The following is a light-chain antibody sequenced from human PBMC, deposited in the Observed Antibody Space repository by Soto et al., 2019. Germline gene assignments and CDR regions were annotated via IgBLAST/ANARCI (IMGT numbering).Light chain of an antibody. CDR3: QKYGSFWT. CDR2: GAS. V-gene: IGKV3-20*01. J-gene: IGKJ1*01. Sequence: EFVLTQSPGTLSLSPAERATVCCRASQTVRKNYFAWYQPKPGHARRVRIYGASSRATGIPDRLSGSGSGTDFTLTIRRMEPDDFAVYYCQKYGSFWTFGQGTKVDIK. CDR1: QTVRKNY.